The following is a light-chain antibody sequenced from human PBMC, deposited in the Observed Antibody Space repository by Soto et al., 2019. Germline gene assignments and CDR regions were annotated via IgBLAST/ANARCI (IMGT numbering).Light chain of an antibody. J-gene: IGKJ3*01. CDR1: QSISSY. CDR3: QPSYSTPFT. CDR2: AAS. V-gene: IGKV1-39*01. Sequence: DIQMTQSPSSLSASVGDRVTITCRSSQSISSYLNWYQQKPGKAPKLLIYAASSLQGGVPSRFSGSGSGTDFTLTISSLQPEDFATYYCQPSYSTPFTFGPGTKVDIK.